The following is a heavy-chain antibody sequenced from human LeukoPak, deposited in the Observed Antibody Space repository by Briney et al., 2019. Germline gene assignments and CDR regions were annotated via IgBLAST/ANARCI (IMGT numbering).Heavy chain of an antibody. CDR3: AKDMHYGDGRWEFDP. Sequence: GGSLRLSCVASGFSSSTYAMAWVRQAPGKGLEWVSEMVGSGTRYYADSVKGRFTISRDNSKNTVFLQMDSLRVEDTAIYYCAKDMHYGDGRWEFDPWGQGTLVTVSS. J-gene: IGHJ5*02. CDR2: MVGSGTR. CDR1: GFSSSTYA. D-gene: IGHD4/OR15-4a*01. V-gene: IGHV3-23*01.